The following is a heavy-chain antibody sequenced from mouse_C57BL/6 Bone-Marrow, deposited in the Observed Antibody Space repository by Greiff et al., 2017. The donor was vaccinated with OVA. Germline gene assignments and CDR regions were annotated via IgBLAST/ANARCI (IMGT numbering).Heavy chain of an antibody. Sequence: VQLQQSGAELAKPGASVKLSCKASGYTFTSYWMHWVKQRPGQGLEWIGYINPSSGYTKYNQKFKDQSHLTADKSSSTAYMQLSSLTYEDSAVYYCARGIYYGNRAWFAYWGQGTLVTVSA. CDR1: GYTFTSYW. V-gene: IGHV1-7*01. D-gene: IGHD2-1*01. CDR3: ARGIYYGNRAWFAY. CDR2: INPSSGYT. J-gene: IGHJ3*01.